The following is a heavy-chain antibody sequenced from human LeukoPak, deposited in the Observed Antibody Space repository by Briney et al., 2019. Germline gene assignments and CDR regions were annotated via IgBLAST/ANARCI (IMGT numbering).Heavy chain of an antibody. J-gene: IGHJ4*02. D-gene: IGHD4-17*01. Sequence: GASVKVSCKASGYTFTSHAMNWVRQAPGQGLEWMGWINTNTGNPTYAQGFTGRFVFSLDTSVSTAYLQISSLKAEDTAVYYCARISPNDYGDQPFDYWGQGTLVTVSS. V-gene: IGHV7-4-1*02. CDR2: INTNTGNP. CDR3: ARISPNDYGDQPFDY. CDR1: GYTFTSHA.